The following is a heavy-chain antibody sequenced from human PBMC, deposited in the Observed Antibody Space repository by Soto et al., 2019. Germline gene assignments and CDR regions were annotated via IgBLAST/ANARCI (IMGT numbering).Heavy chain of an antibody. V-gene: IGHV1-18*01. Sequence: QVQLVQSGAEVKKPGASVKVSCKASGYIFTSYGISWVRQAPGQGLEWMGWISGYNGNTNYAQKLQGRVTMTTDTXTXXAYMELRSLRSDDTAVYYCARHYDILTGSKGVTDPWGQGTLVTVSS. CDR3: ARHYDILTGSKGVTDP. CDR1: GYIFTSYG. CDR2: ISGYNGNT. D-gene: IGHD3-9*01. J-gene: IGHJ5*02.